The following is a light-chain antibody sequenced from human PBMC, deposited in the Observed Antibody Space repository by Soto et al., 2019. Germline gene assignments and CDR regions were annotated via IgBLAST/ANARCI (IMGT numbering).Light chain of an antibody. CDR1: QSISSL. J-gene: IGKJ5*01. CDR2: KAS. V-gene: IGKV1-5*03. CDR3: QQYNGYPLT. Sequence: DIQMTQSPSTLSASVGDRVTITCRARQSISSLLAGYQQKPGRAPTLLIYKASTLESGVPSRISGSGSGTEFSLTISSLQPDDSATYYCQQYNGYPLTFGQGTRLEIK.